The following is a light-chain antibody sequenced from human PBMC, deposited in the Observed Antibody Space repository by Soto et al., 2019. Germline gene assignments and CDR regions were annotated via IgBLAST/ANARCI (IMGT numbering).Light chain of an antibody. CDR1: QSISSW. J-gene: IGKJ1*01. CDR3: QQYNSYPWT. Sequence: DIQMTQSPSTLSASVGDRVTITCRASQSISSWLAWYQQKPGKAPKLLIYKASSLESGVPSRFSGSGSGPEFTLTICSLQPDDFATYYCQQYNSYPWTSGQGTKVDIK. CDR2: KAS. V-gene: IGKV1-5*03.